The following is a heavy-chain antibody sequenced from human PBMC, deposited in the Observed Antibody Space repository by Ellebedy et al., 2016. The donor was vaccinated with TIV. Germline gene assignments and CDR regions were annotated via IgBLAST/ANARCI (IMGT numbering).Heavy chain of an antibody. D-gene: IGHD3-9*01. CDR3: ARGRGVIRYFGY. Sequence: AASVKVSCKASGYTFTSYDLNWVRQATGQGLEWMGWMNPNSGNTGYAQKFQGRVTMTRNTSISTAYMERSSLRSEDTAVYYCARGRGVIRYFGYWGQGTLVTVSS. CDR1: GYTFTSYD. J-gene: IGHJ4*02. CDR2: MNPNSGNT. V-gene: IGHV1-8*01.